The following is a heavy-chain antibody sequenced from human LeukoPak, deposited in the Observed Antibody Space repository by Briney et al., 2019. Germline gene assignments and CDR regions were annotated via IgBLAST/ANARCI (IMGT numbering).Heavy chain of an antibody. CDR1: GDTFTNIG. CDR2: IIPIFGTA. CDR3: ARAQTPDEAFDI. V-gene: IGHV1-69*06. J-gene: IGHJ3*02. Sequence: EASVKVSCKASGDTFTNIGINWVRQAPGQGREWMGRIIPIFGTAHYAQKFQGRVTITADKSTATAYMELSSLKSADTAVYCCARAQTPDEAFDIWGQGTLVTVS.